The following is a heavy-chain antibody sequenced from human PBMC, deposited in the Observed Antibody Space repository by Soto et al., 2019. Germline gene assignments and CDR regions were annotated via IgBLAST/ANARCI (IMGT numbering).Heavy chain of an antibody. Sequence: GGSLRLSCAASGFTFSSYSMNWVRQAPGKGLEWVSYISSSSSTIYYADSVKGRFTISRDNAKNSLYLQMNSLRDEDTAVYYCAREGEDLYYYYGMDVWGQGTTVTVSS. J-gene: IGHJ6*02. D-gene: IGHD3-16*01. CDR1: GFTFSSYS. CDR2: ISSSSSTI. CDR3: AREGEDLYYYYGMDV. V-gene: IGHV3-48*02.